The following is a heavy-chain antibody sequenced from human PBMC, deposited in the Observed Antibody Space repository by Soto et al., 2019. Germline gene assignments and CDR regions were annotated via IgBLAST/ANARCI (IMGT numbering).Heavy chain of an antibody. J-gene: IGHJ1*01. CDR1: GGSISSGGYY. CDR2: IYYSGST. Sequence: SETLSLTCTVSGGSISSGGYYWSWIRQHPGKGLVWIGYIYYSGSTYYNPSLKSRVTISVDTSKNQFSLKLSSVTAADTAVDYCARDLGGSGSYAFQHWGQGTLVTVSS. V-gene: IGHV4-31*03. D-gene: IGHD3-10*01. CDR3: ARDLGGSGSYAFQH.